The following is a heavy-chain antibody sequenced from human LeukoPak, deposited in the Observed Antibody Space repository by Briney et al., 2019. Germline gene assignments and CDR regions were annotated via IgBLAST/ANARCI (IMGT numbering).Heavy chain of an antibody. CDR2: IKKDGSTK. Sequence: PGGSLRLSCAASGFTFSSNWMSWVRQAPGKGLEWVADIKKDGSTKYYVDSVKGRFTISRDNAKNSLYLQMNSLRVEDTAVYYCARGRVYSSWYSRGVYYFDYWGQGTLVTVSS. D-gene: IGHD6-13*01. J-gene: IGHJ4*02. CDR1: GFTFSSNW. CDR3: ARGRVYSSWYSRGVYYFDY. V-gene: IGHV3-7*01.